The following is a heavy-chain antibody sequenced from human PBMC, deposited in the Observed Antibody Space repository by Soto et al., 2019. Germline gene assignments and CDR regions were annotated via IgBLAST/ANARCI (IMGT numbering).Heavy chain of an antibody. V-gene: IGHV1-2*02. CDR2: INPNSGGT. CDR3: ARVAIRGVINTWFDP. J-gene: IGHJ5*02. D-gene: IGHD3-10*01. Sequence: ASVKVSCKASGYTFTGYYMHWVRQAPGQGLEWVGWINPNSGGTNYAQKFQGRVTMTRDTSISTAYMELSRLRSDDTAVYYCARVAIRGVINTWFDPWGQGTLVTVSS. CDR1: GYTFTGYY.